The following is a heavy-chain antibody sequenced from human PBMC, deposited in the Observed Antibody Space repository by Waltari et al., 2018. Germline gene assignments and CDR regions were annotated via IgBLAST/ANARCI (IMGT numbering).Heavy chain of an antibody. CDR3: ARHDGTDLKDDAFDI. CDR2: IYYSGST. Sequence: QVQLQESGPGLVKPSETLSLTCTVSGGSISGYYWSWIRQPPGKGLEWIGYIYYSGSTNYNPSLKSRVTISIDTSKNQFSLKLSSVTAADTAVYYCARHDGTDLKDDAFDIWGQGTMVTVSS. D-gene: IGHD2-8*02. V-gene: IGHV4-59*08. J-gene: IGHJ3*02. CDR1: GGSISGYY.